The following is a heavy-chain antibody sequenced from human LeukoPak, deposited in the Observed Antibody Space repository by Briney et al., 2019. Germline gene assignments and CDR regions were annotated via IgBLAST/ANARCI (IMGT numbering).Heavy chain of an antibody. Sequence: PSETLSLTCTVSSGSISTSNYYWGWVRQPPGKALEWIGNIFYSGSTYYSPSLKSRVTISLDTSRNQFSLKLNSVTAADTAVYYCARGSSGSYYRGYYYYMDVWGKGTTVTVSS. D-gene: IGHD1-26*01. J-gene: IGHJ6*03. V-gene: IGHV4-39*07. CDR1: SGSISTSNYY. CDR3: ARGSSGSYYRGYYYYMDV. CDR2: IFYSGST.